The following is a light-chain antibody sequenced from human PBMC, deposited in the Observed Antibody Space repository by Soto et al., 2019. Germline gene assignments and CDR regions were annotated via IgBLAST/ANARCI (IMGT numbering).Light chain of an antibody. CDR1: SSNIGRNY. CDR2: KND. Sequence: QSVLTQPPSASGTPGQRVTISCSGSSSNIGRNYVCWFRHLPGTAPKLLIYKNDQRPSGAPDRVSGSKSGTSASLAISGLRSEDEADYYCAAWDDSLSAYVFGTGTKVTVL. J-gene: IGLJ1*01. CDR3: AAWDDSLSAYV. V-gene: IGLV1-47*01.